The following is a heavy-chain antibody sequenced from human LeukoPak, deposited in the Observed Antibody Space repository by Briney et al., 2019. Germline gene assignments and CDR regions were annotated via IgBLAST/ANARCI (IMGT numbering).Heavy chain of an antibody. J-gene: IGHJ6*03. CDR3: ARDSSDYYRNLYYYYMDV. CDR1: GGSISSGGYS. D-gene: IGHD3-22*01. Sequence: KPSETLSLTCAVSGGSISSGGYSWSWIRQPPGKGLEWIGYIYYSGSTYYNPSLKSRVTISVDTSKNQFSLKLSSVTAADTAVYYCARDSSDYYRNLYYYYMDVWGKGTTVTISS. CDR2: IYYSGST. V-gene: IGHV4-30-4*07.